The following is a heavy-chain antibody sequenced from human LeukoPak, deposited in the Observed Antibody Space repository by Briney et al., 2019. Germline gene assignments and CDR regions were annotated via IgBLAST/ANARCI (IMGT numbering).Heavy chain of an antibody. CDR2: IIPIFGTA. J-gene: IGHJ6*02. V-gene: IGHV1-69*01. D-gene: IGHD4-17*01. Sequence: PGGSLRLSCAASGFTFSSYAISWVRQGPGQGLEWMGGIIPIFGTANYAQKFQGRVTITADESTSTAYMELSSLRSEDTAVYYCARGVFYGDPHYYYYYGMDVWGQGTTVTVSS. CDR1: GFTFSSYA. CDR3: ARGVFYGDPHYYYYYGMDV.